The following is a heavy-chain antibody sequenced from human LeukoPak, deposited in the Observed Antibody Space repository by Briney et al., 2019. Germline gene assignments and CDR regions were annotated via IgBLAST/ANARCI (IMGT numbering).Heavy chain of an antibody. D-gene: IGHD3-22*01. Sequence: SETLSLTCTVSGGSISSGSYYWSWIRPPAGKGLEWIVRIYTSGSTNYNPSLKSRVTISVDTSKNQFSLKLSSVTAADTAVYYCARDAITMIVGGAFDIWGQGTMVTVSS. V-gene: IGHV4-61*02. CDR1: GGSISSGSYY. CDR3: ARDAITMIVGGAFDI. CDR2: IYTSGST. J-gene: IGHJ3*02.